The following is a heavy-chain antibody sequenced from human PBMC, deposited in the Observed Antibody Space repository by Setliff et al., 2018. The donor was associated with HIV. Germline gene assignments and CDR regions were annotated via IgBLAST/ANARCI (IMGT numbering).Heavy chain of an antibody. D-gene: IGHD6-13*01. Sequence: ASVKVSCKVSGYTLSELSRHWVRQAPGKGLEWMGGFDPEDGETIYAQKFQGRVTMTRDTSTSTVYMELSSLRSEDTAVYYCAREGPTKEGGMDVWGQGTLVTVSS. CDR3: AREGPTKEGGMDV. CDR2: FDPEDGET. V-gene: IGHV1-24*01. CDR1: GYTLSELS. J-gene: IGHJ1*01.